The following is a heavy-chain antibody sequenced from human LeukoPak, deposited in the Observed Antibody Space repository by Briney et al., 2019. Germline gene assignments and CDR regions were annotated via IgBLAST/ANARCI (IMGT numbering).Heavy chain of an antibody. CDR3: AKDHLPGIVVADRDY. V-gene: IGHV3-23*01. D-gene: IGHD6-19*01. CDR2: ISGSGGTT. J-gene: IGHJ4*02. Sequence: PGGSLRLSCAASGFTFNRYGMSWVRQAPGKGLEWVSAISGSGGTTYYVDSVKGRFTISRDNSKNTLYLQINSLRDEDTAVYYCAKDHLPGIVVADRDYWGQGTLVTVSS. CDR1: GFTFNRYG.